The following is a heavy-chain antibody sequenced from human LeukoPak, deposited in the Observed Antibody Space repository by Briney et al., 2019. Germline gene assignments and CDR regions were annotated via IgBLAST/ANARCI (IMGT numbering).Heavy chain of an antibody. D-gene: IGHD3-10*01. J-gene: IGHJ4*02. CDR3: ARDAYYYGSGRSHYFDY. Sequence: PSETLSLTCTVSSHSISSGYYWGWIRRPPGEGLEWLGTIYYSGSTYHNPSLKSRVTISVDTSKNQFSLKLSSVTAADTAVYYCARDAYYYGSGRSHYFDYWGQGTLVTVSS. CDR1: SHSISSGYY. V-gene: IGHV4-38-2*02. CDR2: IYYSGST.